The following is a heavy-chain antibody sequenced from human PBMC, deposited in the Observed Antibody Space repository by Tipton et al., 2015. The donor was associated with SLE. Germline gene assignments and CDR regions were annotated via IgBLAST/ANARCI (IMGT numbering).Heavy chain of an antibody. V-gene: IGHV4-34*01. CDR3: ARQVAARLYCFDY. J-gene: IGHJ4*02. CDR2: INHSGST. Sequence: TLSLTCAVYGGSFSGYYWSWIRQPPGKGLEWIGEINHSGSTNYNPSLKSRVTISVDTSKNQFSLKLSSVTAADTAVYYCARQVAARLYCFDYWGQGTLVTVSS. D-gene: IGHD6-6*01. CDR1: GGSFSGYY.